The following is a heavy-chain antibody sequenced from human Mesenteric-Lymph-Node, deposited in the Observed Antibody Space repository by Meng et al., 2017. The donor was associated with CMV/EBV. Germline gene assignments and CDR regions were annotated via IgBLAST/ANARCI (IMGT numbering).Heavy chain of an antibody. CDR1: GFSLSTSGVG. CDR2: IYWNDDK. D-gene: IGHD2-15*01. CDR3: AQGVIDIVVVVAATTWFDP. Sequence: SGPTLVNPTQTLTLTCTFSGFSLSTSGVGVGWIRQLPGQALEWLALIYWNDDKRYSPSLKSRLTITKDTSKNQVVLTMTNMDPVDTATHYCAQGVIDIVVVVAATTWFDPWGQGTLVTVSS. J-gene: IGHJ5*02. V-gene: IGHV2-5*01.